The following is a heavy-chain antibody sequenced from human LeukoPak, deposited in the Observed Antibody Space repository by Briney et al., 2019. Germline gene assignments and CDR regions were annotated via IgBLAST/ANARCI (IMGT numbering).Heavy chain of an antibody. CDR1: GESFSGYY. J-gene: IGHJ3*02. D-gene: IGHD1-26*01. CDR3: ARWEDAFDI. V-gene: IGHV4-34*01. CDR2: INHSGST. Sequence: SETLSLTCAVYGESFSGYYWSWIRQPPGKGLEWIGEINHSGSTNYNPSLKSRVTISVDTSKNQFSLKLSSVTAADTAVYYCARWEDAFDIWGQGTMVTVSS.